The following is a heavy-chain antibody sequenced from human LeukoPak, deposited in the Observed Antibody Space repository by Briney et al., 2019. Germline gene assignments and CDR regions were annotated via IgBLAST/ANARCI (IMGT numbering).Heavy chain of an antibody. Sequence: GASVKVSCKAPGYTFTGYYMHWVRQAPGQGLEWMGWINPNSGGTNYAQKFQGRVTMTRDTPISTAYMELSRLRSDDTAVYYCARDRNREYCSGGSCYPNWFDPWGQGTLVTVSS. V-gene: IGHV1-2*02. D-gene: IGHD2-15*01. CDR1: GYTFTGYY. J-gene: IGHJ5*02. CDR2: INPNSGGT. CDR3: ARDRNREYCSGGSCYPNWFDP.